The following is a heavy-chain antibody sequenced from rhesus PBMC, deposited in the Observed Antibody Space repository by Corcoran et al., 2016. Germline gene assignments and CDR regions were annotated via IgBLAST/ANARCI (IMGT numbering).Heavy chain of an antibody. CDR3: ARAALQFLDWLAYGLDS. J-gene: IGHJ6*01. Sequence: QVQLQESGPGLVKPSETLSLTCAVSGGSISSGYYYWSWIRQPPGKGLEWIGYITSRGSTSYNPSLKSRFTISRDTSKNQFSLKLSSVTAADTAVYYCARAALQFLDWLAYGLDSWGQGVVVTVSS. CDR1: GGSISSGYYY. V-gene: IGHV4-122*02. D-gene: IGHD3-3*01. CDR2: ITSRGST.